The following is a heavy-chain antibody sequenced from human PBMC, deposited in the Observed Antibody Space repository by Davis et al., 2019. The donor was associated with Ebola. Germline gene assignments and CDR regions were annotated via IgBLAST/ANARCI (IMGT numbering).Heavy chain of an antibody. V-gene: IGHV3-30*18. Sequence: PGGSLRLSCAASGFIFDSYGMHWVRQAPGKGLEWVAVISYDGSNKDYADSVKGRFTISRDNSKKTLYLQMNSLRAEDTAVYYCTKDQGYSGSWRGAFDIWGQGTMVTVSS. D-gene: IGHD6-13*01. CDR2: ISYDGSNK. CDR3: TKDQGYSGSWRGAFDI. J-gene: IGHJ3*02. CDR1: GFIFDSYG.